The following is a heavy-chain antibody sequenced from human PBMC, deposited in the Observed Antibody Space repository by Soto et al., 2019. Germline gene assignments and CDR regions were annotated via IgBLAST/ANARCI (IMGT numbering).Heavy chain of an antibody. V-gene: IGHV1-69*12. CDR3: ARHVPTAGYGYGMDV. CDR2: IIPIFGTA. D-gene: IGHD2-2*01. J-gene: IGHJ6*02. CDR1: GGTFSSYA. Sequence: QVQLVQSGAEVKKPGSSVKVSCKASGGTFSSYAISWVRQAPGQGLEWMGGIIPIFGTANYAQKFQGRVTITADDYTSTAYMQRSSLRSEDTAVYFCARHVPTAGYGYGMDVWGQGTTVTVSS.